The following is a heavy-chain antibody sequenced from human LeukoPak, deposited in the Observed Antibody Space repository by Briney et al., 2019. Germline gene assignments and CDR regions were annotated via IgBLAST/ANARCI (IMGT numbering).Heavy chain of an antibody. V-gene: IGHV4-34*01. Sequence: PSETLSLTCAVYSETFIKHNWNWIRQAPGKGLQWMGKINRSGGTDYNPSLKSRVTLSFDKSKKQIPVTLTSVTAADTAVYYCARGGTLTEVYNHWYFDLWGRGTPVTVSS. CDR1: SETFIKHN. D-gene: IGHD1-1*01. CDR3: ARGGTLTEVYNHWYFDL. J-gene: IGHJ2*01. CDR2: INRSGGT.